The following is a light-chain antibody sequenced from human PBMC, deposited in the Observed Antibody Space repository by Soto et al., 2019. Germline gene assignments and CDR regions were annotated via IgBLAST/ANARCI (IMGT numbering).Light chain of an antibody. CDR1: QSISSW. J-gene: IGKJ2*01. Sequence: DIQMTQSPSTLSASVGGRVTITCRASQSISSWLAWYQQKPGKAPKLLIYDASSLESGVPSRFSGSGSGTEFTLTISSLQPDDFATYYCQQYNSYWYTFGQGTKLEIK. V-gene: IGKV1-5*01. CDR2: DAS. CDR3: QQYNSYWYT.